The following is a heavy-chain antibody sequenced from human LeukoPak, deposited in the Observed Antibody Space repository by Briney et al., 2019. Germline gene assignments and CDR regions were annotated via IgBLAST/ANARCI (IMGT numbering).Heavy chain of an antibody. CDR3: ARLSELLPDY. D-gene: IGHD1-26*01. CDR2: IIPIFGTA. J-gene: IGHJ4*02. V-gene: IGHV1-69*01. Sequence: ASVKVSCKASGGTFSSYAISWVRQTPGQGLEWMGGIIPIFGTANYAQKFQGRVTITADESTSTAHMELSSLRSEDTAVYYCARLSELLPDYWGQGTLVTVSS. CDR1: GGTFSSYA.